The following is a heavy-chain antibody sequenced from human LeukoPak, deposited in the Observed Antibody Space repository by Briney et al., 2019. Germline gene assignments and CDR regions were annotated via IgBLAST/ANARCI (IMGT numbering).Heavy chain of an antibody. CDR2: IYYSGNT. CDR3: ARGQVRGIVVVPAAPNDY. D-gene: IGHD2-2*01. V-gene: IGHV4-59*12. J-gene: IGHJ4*02. Sequence: SETLSLTCTVSGGSISGYYWGWIRQPPGKGLEWIAYIYYSGNTNYNPSLKSRVTISVDTSKNQFSLKLSSVTAADTAVYYCARGQVRGIVVVPAAPNDYWGQGTLVTVSS. CDR1: GGSISGYY.